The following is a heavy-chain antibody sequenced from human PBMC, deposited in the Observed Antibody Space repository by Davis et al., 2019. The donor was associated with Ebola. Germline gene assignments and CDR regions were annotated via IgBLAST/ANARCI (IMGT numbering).Heavy chain of an antibody. CDR2: IRSKANSYAT. D-gene: IGHD1-26*01. CDR3: ARDLGMVGSYYVDY. V-gene: IGHV3-73*01. J-gene: IGHJ4*02. CDR1: GFTFSGSA. Sequence: GGSLRLSCAASGFTFSGSAMHWVRQASGKGLEWVGRIRSKANSYATAYAASVKGRFTISRDDSKNTAYLQMNSLKTEDTAVYYCARDLGMVGSYYVDYWGQGTLVTVSS.